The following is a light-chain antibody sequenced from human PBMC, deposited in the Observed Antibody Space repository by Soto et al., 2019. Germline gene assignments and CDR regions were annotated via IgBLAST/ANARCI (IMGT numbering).Light chain of an antibody. V-gene: IGKV3-11*01. Sequence: EIVLTQSPATLSLSPGERATLSCRASQSVSSYLAWYQQKPGQAPRLLIYDASNRATGIPARFSGSGSGTDFTLTISSLEPEDFAVYYCQQFDTSPPSTFGQGTRLEIK. CDR3: QQFDTSPPST. CDR1: QSVSSY. CDR2: DAS. J-gene: IGKJ5*01.